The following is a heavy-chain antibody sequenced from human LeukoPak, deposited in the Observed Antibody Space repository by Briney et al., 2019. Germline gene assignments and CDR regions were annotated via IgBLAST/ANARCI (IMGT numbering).Heavy chain of an antibody. CDR2: INSNTGNP. CDR1: GYTFTSYA. Sequence: ASVKVSCKASGYTFTSYAMNWVRQAPGQGLEWMGWINSNTGNPTYAQGFTGRFVFSLDTSVSTAYLQISSLKAEDTAVYYCARDHLVWGIRQIDYWGQGTLVTVSS. J-gene: IGHJ4*02. D-gene: IGHD3-3*01. CDR3: ARDHLVWGIRQIDY. V-gene: IGHV7-4-1*02.